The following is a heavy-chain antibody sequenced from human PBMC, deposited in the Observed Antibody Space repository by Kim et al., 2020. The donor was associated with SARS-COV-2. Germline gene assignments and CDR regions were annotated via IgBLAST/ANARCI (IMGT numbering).Heavy chain of an antibody. Sequence: SETLSLTCAVYGGSFSGYYWSWIRQPPGKGLEWIGEINHSGSTNYNPSLKSRVTISVDTSKNQFSLKLSSVTASDTAVYYCARGKGRGSSSWYVLARTGRWFDPWGQGTLVTVSS. J-gene: IGHJ5*02. D-gene: IGHD6-13*01. CDR3: ARGKGRGSSSWYVLARTGRWFDP. V-gene: IGHV4-34*01. CDR2: INHSGST. CDR1: GGSFSGYY.